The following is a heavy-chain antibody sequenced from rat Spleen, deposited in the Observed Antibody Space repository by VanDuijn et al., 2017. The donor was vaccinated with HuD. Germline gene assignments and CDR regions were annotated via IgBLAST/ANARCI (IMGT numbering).Heavy chain of an antibody. D-gene: IGHD1-4*01. V-gene: IGHV5-25*01. CDR1: GFTFSNYD. J-gene: IGHJ3*01. CDR2: ISPSGGST. CDR3: ARQGGITPYNWFAY. Sequence: EVQLVESGGGLVQPGRSLKLSCAASGFTFSNYDMAWVRQAPTKGLEWVASISPSGGSTYYRDSVKGRFTVTRDNAKSTLYLQMDSLRSEDTATYYCARQGGITPYNWFAYWGQGTLVTVSS.